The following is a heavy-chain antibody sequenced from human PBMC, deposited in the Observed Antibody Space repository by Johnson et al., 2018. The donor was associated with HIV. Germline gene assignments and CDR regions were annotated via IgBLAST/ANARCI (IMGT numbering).Heavy chain of an antibody. J-gene: IGHJ3*01. CDR3: ARLRWGSGDPLHDAFDV. Sequence: VQLVESGGGVVQPGGSLRLSCAASGFTFSSYWMSWVRQAPGKGLEWVATIKGDGSGQDYVDSVEGRFTISRDYAKNSLYVQMNSLRAEDTAVYYCARLRWGSGDPLHDAFDVWGQGTMVTVSS. D-gene: IGHD2-21*01. V-gene: IGHV3-7*01. CDR2: IKGDGSGQ. CDR1: GFTFSSYW.